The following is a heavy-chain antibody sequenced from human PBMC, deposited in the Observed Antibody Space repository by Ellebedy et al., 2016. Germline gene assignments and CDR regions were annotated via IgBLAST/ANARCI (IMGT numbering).Heavy chain of an antibody. CDR2: IWYDGSKM. Sequence: GGSLRLSCAASGFTFSSDGMHWVRQAPGKGLEWVAVIWYDGSKMYYADSVKGRFTISRDNSKNSLYLQMNSLRAEDTAVYYCAARGDQPPNDAFDIWGQGTMVTVSS. V-gene: IGHV3-33*01. J-gene: IGHJ3*02. CDR3: AARGDQPPNDAFDI. CDR1: GFTFSSDG. D-gene: IGHD1-14*01.